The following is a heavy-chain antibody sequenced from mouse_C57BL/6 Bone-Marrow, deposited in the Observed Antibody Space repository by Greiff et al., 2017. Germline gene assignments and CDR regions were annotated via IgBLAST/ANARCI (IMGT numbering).Heavy chain of an antibody. CDR1: GYTFTDYY. V-gene: IGHV1-76*01. J-gene: IGHJ1*03. CDR3: ARSGLYYYGSSYPARYFDV. D-gene: IGHD1-1*01. CDR2: IYPGSGNT. Sequence: QVQLQQSGAELVRPGASVKLSCKASGYTFTDYYINWVKQRPGQGLEWIARIYPGSGNTYYNAKFKGKATLTAEKSSSTAYMQLSSLTSEDSAVYFCARSGLYYYGSSYPARYFDVWGTGTTVTVSS.